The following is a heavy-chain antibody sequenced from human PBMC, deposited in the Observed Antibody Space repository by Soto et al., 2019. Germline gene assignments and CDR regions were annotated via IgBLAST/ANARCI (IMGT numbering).Heavy chain of an antibody. CDR3: ARAGHYYDTSGYYFSYYYYGMDV. CDR2: TYYRSKWYN. V-gene: IGHV6-1*01. D-gene: IGHD3-22*01. CDR1: GDSVSSNSAA. Sequence: SQTLSLTCAISGDSVSSNSAAWNWIRQSPSRGLEWLGRTYYRSKWYNDYAVSVKSRITINPDTSKNQFSLQLNPVTPEDTAVYSCARAGHYYDTSGYYFSYYYYGMDVWGQGTTVTVSS. J-gene: IGHJ6*02.